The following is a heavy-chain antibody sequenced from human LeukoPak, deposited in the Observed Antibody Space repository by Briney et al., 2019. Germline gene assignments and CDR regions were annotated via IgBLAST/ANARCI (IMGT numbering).Heavy chain of an antibody. D-gene: IGHD6-19*01. Sequence: GGSLRLSCAASGFTFSTYNMNWVRQAPGKGLEWVSSISMRTNNLYYADSVKGRFTISRDNAKNSLYLQMDSLRADDTAMYYCARGGIAVQRRDVFDIWGQGTMVTVSS. J-gene: IGHJ3*02. CDR3: ARGGIAVQRRDVFDI. CDR1: GFTFSTYN. V-gene: IGHV3-21*01. CDR2: ISMRTNNL.